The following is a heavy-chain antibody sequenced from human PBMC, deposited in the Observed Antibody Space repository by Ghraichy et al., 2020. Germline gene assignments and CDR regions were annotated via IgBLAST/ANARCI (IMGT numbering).Heavy chain of an antibody. CDR2: FDGGKT. J-gene: IGHJ4*02. V-gene: IGHV1-24*01. CDR1: GYTLTALS. CDR3: AAAPLSWAVYGGYVYGAYY. Sequence: ASVKVSCKVSGYTLTALSMHWVRQAPGKGLEWMGGFDGGKTIHAQQFQGRVTMTEDTPTDTAYMELSSLRSEDTAVYYCAAAPLSWAVYGGYVYGAYYWGQGTLVTVSS. D-gene: IGHD5-12*01.